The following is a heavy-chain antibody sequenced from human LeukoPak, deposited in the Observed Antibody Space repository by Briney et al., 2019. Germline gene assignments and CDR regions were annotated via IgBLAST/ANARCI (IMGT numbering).Heavy chain of an antibody. CDR2: ISGSGGST. CDR3: AKGAGPTTVLPFDY. V-gene: IGHV3-23*01. J-gene: IGHJ4*02. Sequence: GESLRLSCAASGFTFSSYAISWVRQAPGKGLEWVSAISGSGGSTYYADSVKGRFTISRDNSKNTVYLQMNSLRAEDTALYYCAKGAGPTTVLPFDYWGQGTLVTVSS. D-gene: IGHD4-17*01. CDR1: GFTFSSYA.